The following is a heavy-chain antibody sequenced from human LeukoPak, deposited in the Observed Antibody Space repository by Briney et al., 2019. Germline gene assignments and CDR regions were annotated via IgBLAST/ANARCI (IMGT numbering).Heavy chain of an antibody. J-gene: IGHJ4*02. CDR1: GFILSEYY. V-gene: IGHV3-11*04. CDR2: IDNSGGTT. Sequence: GGSLRLSCAASGFILSEYYMGWIRQAPGKGLEWVSYIDNSGGTTYYADSVKSRFTISRDDAKNSLFLQMNSLRAEDTAVYYCASRYDYGDYWGQGTLVTVSS. CDR3: ASRYDYGDY. D-gene: IGHD3-9*01.